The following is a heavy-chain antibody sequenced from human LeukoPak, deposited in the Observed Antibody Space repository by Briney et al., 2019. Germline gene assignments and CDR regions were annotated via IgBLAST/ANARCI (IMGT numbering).Heavy chain of an antibody. Sequence: GASVKVSCKASGYTFTGYYMHWVRQAPGQGLEWMGWINPNSGGTNYAQKFQGRVTMTRDTSISTAYMELSRLRSDDTAVYYCARAYCSSTSCYAEFDYRGQGTLVTVSS. J-gene: IGHJ4*02. V-gene: IGHV1-2*02. D-gene: IGHD2-2*01. CDR3: ARAYCSSTSCYAEFDY. CDR2: INPNSGGT. CDR1: GYTFTGYY.